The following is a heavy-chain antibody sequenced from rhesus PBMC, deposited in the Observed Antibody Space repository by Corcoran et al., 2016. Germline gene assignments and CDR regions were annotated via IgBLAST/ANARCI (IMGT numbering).Heavy chain of an antibody. Sequence: QVQLQESGPGVVKPSETLSLTCAVSGGSISDSYRWSWIRQPPVKELDWIGYIYGNSTSTNYNPSLKSRVTISKDTSKNQFSLKLSSVTAADTAVYYCARESWAFDFWGQGLRVTVSS. J-gene: IGHJ3*01. CDR1: GGSISDSYR. V-gene: IGHV4S10*01. CDR3: ARESWAFDF. CDR2: IYGNSTST.